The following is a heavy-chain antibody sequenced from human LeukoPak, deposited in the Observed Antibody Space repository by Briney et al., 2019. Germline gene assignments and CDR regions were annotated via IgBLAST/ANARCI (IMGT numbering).Heavy chain of an antibody. Sequence: HSGGSLRLSCAATGFTFSSYWMNWVRQAPGKGLVCVSRIASDGSSTTYADSVKGRFSISRDNAKNTLYLQMNSLRVEDTAVYYCARGRPHGNDYWGQGTLVTVSS. CDR3: ARGRPHGNDY. V-gene: IGHV3-74*01. CDR1: GFTFSSYW. CDR2: IASDGSST. D-gene: IGHD4-23*01. J-gene: IGHJ4*02.